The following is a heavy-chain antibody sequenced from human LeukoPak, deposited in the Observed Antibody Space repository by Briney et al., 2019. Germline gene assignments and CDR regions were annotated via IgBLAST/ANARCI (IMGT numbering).Heavy chain of an antibody. V-gene: IGHV1-2*02. CDR3: ARSEFLEWSMTPGFDY. Sequence: GASVKVSCKASGYTFTDYYIHWVRLAPGQGLEWMGWINPSSGGTTYAQKFQDRVTMTRDTSIRTAFMWVSSLRSDDTAVYFCARSEFLEWSMTPGFDYWGQGTLVTVSS. J-gene: IGHJ4*02. CDR1: GYTFTDYY. D-gene: IGHD3-3*01. CDR2: INPSSGGT.